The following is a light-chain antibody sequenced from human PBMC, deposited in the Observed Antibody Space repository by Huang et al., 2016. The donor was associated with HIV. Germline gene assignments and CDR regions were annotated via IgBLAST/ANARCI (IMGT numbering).Light chain of an antibody. V-gene: IGKV1-39*01. J-gene: IGKJ4*01. Sequence: IQMTQSASSLSAFVGDTVTINCRASQTINNYLNWYQQKPGKAPRLLIYGASSLPSGVPSRFSGSGSGTDFTLTIISLQPEDFATYYCQQSYSTHFTFGGGTKVEIK. CDR3: QQSYSTHFT. CDR2: GAS. CDR1: QTINNY.